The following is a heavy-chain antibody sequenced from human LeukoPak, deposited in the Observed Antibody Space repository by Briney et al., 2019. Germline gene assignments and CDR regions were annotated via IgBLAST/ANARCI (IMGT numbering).Heavy chain of an antibody. J-gene: IGHJ4*02. CDR3: ARSYHYYDSSGYYGGFDY. CDR1: GFSLSTSGVG. Sequence: SGPTLVKPTQTLTLTCTFSGFSLSTSGVGVGWIRQPPGKALEWLALIYWDDDKRYSPSLKSRLTITKDTSKNQVVLTMTNMDPVDTATYYCARSYHYYDSSGYYGGFDYWGQGALVTVSS. V-gene: IGHV2-5*02. CDR2: IYWDDDK. D-gene: IGHD3-22*01.